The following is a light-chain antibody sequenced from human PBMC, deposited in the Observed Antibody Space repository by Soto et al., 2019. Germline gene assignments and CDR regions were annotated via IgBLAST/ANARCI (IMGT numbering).Light chain of an antibody. V-gene: IGKV1-5*01. J-gene: IGKJ1*01. CDR3: QQHDTFSGT. CDR2: DAS. Sequence: DIEMTQSPSTLSASPGETVTVTCRASQSVSGWLAWYQHKPGEAPKLLIYDASAWPRGIPARFSGSGSGTEFTLTITSLQPDDFATYCCQQHDTFSGTFGQGTKVDIK. CDR1: QSVSGW.